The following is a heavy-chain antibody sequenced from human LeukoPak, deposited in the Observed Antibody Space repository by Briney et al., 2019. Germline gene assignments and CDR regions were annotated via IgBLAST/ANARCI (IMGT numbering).Heavy chain of an antibody. V-gene: IGHV3-23*01. D-gene: IGHD6-6*01. CDR1: EFTFSNYA. J-gene: IGHJ5*02. CDR2: ISGNGGGT. CDR3: AREVAARRLGSWFDP. Sequence: GGSLRLSCVGSEFTFSNYAMSWVRQAPGRGLEWVSSISGNGGGTYYADSVKGRFTISRDNSRNTLYLQMNSLRAEDTAVYYCAREVAARRLGSWFDPWGQGTLVTVSS.